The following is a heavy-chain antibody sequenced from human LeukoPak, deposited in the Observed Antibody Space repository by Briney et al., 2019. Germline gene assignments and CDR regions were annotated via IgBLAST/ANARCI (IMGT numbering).Heavy chain of an antibody. J-gene: IGHJ6*03. V-gene: IGHV1-18*01. Sequence: ASVKVSCKASGYTFTSYGISWVRQAPGQGLEWMGWISAYNGNTNYAQKLQGRVTMTTDTSTSTAYMELRSLRSDDTAVYYCARSVTEAQGIAASTYYYYYYMDVWGKGTTVTVSS. CDR2: ISAYNGNT. CDR1: GYTFTSYG. CDR3: ARSVTEAQGIAASTYYYYYYMDV. D-gene: IGHD6-13*01.